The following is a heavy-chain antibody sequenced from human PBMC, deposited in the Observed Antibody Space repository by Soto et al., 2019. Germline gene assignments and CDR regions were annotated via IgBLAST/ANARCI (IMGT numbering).Heavy chain of an antibody. CDR3: ARDYDFWSGYYYYYYMDV. V-gene: IGHV3-7*01. CDR2: IKQDGSEK. J-gene: IGHJ6*03. D-gene: IGHD3-3*01. CDR1: GFTFSNYW. Sequence: LRLSCAASGFTFSNYWMSWVRQAPGKGLEWVANIKQDGSEKYYVDSVKGRFTISRDNAKNSLYLQMNSLRAEDTAVYYCARDYDFWSGYYYYYYMDVWGKGTTVTVSS.